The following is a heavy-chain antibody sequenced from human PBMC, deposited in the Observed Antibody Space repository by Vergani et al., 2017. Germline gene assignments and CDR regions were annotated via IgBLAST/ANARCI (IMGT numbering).Heavy chain of an antibody. Sequence: QVQLAESGGGRVQPGRSLRLSCAASGFSFSSHAIHWVRQAPGKGLEWVAVISNDGSKKYYADSVKGRVTISRDISKNTLDLQMNSLRTQDTAVYYCAKAGSVTSGSLQYNFYMGVWGKGTTVTVS. CDR3: AKAGSVTSGSLQYNFYMGV. CDR2: ISNDGSKK. CDR1: GFSFSSHA. D-gene: IGHD3-10*01. V-gene: IGHV3-30*18. J-gene: IGHJ6*03.